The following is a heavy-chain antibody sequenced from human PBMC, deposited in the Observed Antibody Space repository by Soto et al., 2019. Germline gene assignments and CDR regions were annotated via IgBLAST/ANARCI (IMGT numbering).Heavy chain of an antibody. V-gene: IGHV5-51*01. J-gene: IGHJ6*03. CDR3: ARNFRTEYYYYYYYMDV. CDR1: GYSFTSYW. CDR2: IYPGDSDT. Sequence: PGESLKISCKGSGYSFTSYWIGWARQMPGKGLEWMGIIYPGDSDTRYSPSFQGQVTISADKSISTAYLQWSSLKASDTAMYYCARNFRTEYYYYYYYMDVWGKGTTVTVSS. D-gene: IGHD3-3*01.